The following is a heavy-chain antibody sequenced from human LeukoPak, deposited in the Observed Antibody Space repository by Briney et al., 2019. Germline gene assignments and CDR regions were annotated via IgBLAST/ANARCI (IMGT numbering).Heavy chain of an antibody. J-gene: IGHJ5*02. Sequence: PSETLSLTCTVSGGSINSYYWGWIRQPPGKGLEWIGSIYYSGSTYYNPSLKSRVTISVDTSKNQFSLKLSSVTAADTAVYYCARDGTNWFDPWGQGTLVTVSS. CDR3: ARDGTNWFDP. CDR1: GGSINSYY. V-gene: IGHV4-39*07. CDR2: IYYSGST. D-gene: IGHD1-1*01.